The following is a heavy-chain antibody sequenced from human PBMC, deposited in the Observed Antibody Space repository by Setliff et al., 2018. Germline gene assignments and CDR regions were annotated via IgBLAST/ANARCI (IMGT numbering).Heavy chain of an antibody. Sequence: PTLVNPTQTLTLTCTFSGFSLSTSGVGVGWIRQPPGKALEWLALIYWDDDKRHSPSLKSRLTITKDTSKNQVVLTMTNMDPVDTATYYCARCITIFGVVIPNAFDYWGQGTLVTV. V-gene: IGHV2-5*02. CDR3: ARCITIFGVVIPNAFDY. CDR2: IYWDDDK. CDR1: GFSLSTSGVG. J-gene: IGHJ4*02. D-gene: IGHD3-3*01.